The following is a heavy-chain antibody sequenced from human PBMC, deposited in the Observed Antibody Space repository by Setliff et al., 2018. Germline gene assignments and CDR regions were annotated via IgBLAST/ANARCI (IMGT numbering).Heavy chain of an antibody. Sequence: GGSLRLSCAASGLTFTNYYMNWVRQAPGKGLEWVSSVSSTGYISYADSVKGRFTISRDNAKNSLYLEMSSLRADDTALYYCARGFRGVVGLYYYYFMDVWGKGTTVTVSS. D-gene: IGHD3-10*01. CDR1: GLTFTNYY. CDR3: ARGFRGVVGLYYYYFMDV. J-gene: IGHJ6*03. V-gene: IGHV3-21*04. CDR2: VSSTGYI.